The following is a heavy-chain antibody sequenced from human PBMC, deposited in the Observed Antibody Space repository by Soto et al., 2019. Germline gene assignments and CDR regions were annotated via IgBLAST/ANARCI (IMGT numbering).Heavy chain of an antibody. CDR3: ARRLIAAAGTGWFDP. D-gene: IGHD6-13*01. CDR2: IYYSGST. J-gene: IGHJ5*02. V-gene: IGHV4-30-4*01. CDR1: GGSISSCDYY. Sequence: SETLSLTCTVSGGSISSCDYYWSWVLLPQGKGLEWIGYIYYSGSTYYNPSLKSRVTISVDTSKNQFSLKLSSVTAADTAVYYCARRLIAAAGTGWFDPWGQGTLVTDSS.